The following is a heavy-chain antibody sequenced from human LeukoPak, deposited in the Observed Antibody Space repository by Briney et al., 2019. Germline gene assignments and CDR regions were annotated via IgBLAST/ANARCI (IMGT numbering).Heavy chain of an antibody. CDR3: ARVVSSSWNPNYYYYYMDV. D-gene: IGHD6-13*01. CDR2: IYYSGST. CDR1: GGSISSYY. Sequence: PSETLSLTCTVSGGSISSYYWSWIRQPPGKGLEWIGYIYYSGSTNYNPSLKSRVTISVDTSKNQFSLKLSSVTAADTAVYYCARVVSSSWNPNYYYYYMDVWGKGTTVTVSS. J-gene: IGHJ6*03. V-gene: IGHV4-59*01.